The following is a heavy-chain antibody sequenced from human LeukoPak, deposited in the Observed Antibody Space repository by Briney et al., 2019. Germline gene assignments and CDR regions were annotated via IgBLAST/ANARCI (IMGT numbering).Heavy chain of an antibody. D-gene: IGHD3-22*01. CDR2: MNPNSGNT. CDR1: GYTFTGYY. Sequence: ASVKVSCKASGYTFTGYYMHWVRQATGQGLEWMGWMNPNSGNTGYAQKFQGRVTMTRNTSISTAYMELSTLRSEDTAVYYCARDHYPLYYYDSSGYYYVDTAFDIWGQGTMVTVSS. CDR3: ARDHYPLYYYDSSGYYYVDTAFDI. V-gene: IGHV1-8*02. J-gene: IGHJ3*02.